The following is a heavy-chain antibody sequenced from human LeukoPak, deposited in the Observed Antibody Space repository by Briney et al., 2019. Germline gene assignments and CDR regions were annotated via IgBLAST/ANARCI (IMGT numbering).Heavy chain of an antibody. CDR3: ARDYGERYYGSGSYFGWYYYYYMDV. CDR1: GGSISSGGYS. CDR2: IYSSGST. V-gene: IGHV4-30-4*07. Sequence: SETLSLTCGVSGGSISSGGYSWSWIRQPPGKGLEWIGYIYSSGSTYYNLSLKSRVTISVDTSKNQFSLKLSSVTAADTAVYYCARDYGERYYGSGSYFGWYYYYYMDVWGKGTTVTVSS. D-gene: IGHD3-10*01. J-gene: IGHJ6*03.